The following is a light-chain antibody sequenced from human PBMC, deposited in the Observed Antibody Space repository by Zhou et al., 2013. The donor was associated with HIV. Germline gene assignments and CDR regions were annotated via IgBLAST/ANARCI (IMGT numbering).Light chain of an antibody. Sequence: DIQLTQSPSFLSASIGDRVTITCRASHTISRYLNWYQQERGKAPKLLIYAASSLQSGVPSRFSGSGSGTDFTLTISSLQPEDFATYYCQQSYSLPPTFGGGTKVEIK. CDR2: AAS. V-gene: IGKV1-39*01. CDR1: HTISRY. J-gene: IGKJ4*01. CDR3: QQSYSLPPT.